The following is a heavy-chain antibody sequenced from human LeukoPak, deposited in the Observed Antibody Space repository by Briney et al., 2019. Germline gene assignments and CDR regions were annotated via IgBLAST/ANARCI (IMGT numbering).Heavy chain of an antibody. J-gene: IGHJ3*02. Sequence: AGGSLRLSCAASGFTSSSYSMNWVRQAPGKGLEWVSSISSSSSYIYYADSVKGRFTISRDNAKNSLYLQMNSLRAEDTGVYYCARDWVPYDSSGYYSEGAFDIWGQGTMVTVS. V-gene: IGHV3-21*01. D-gene: IGHD3-22*01. CDR1: GFTSSSYS. CDR2: ISSSSSYI. CDR3: ARDWVPYDSSGYYSEGAFDI.